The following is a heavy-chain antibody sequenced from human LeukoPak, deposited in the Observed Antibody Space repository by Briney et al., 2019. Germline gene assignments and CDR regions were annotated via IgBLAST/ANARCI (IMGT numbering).Heavy chain of an antibody. J-gene: IGHJ6*03. D-gene: IGHD6-6*01. CDR3: ARGQKRLVDKSYYYYMDV. Sequence: PGGSLRLSCAGSGFSFSSYWMSWVRQAPGKGLEWVANIKQDGNEKYYVDSVKGRSTISRDNAKNSLYLQMNSLRAEDTAVYYCARGQKRLVDKSYYYYMDVWGKGTTVTVSS. CDR2: IKQDGNEK. CDR1: GFSFSSYW. V-gene: IGHV3-7*01.